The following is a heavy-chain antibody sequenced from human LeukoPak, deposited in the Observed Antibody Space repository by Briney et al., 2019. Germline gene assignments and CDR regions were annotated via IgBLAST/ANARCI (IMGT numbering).Heavy chain of an antibody. CDR3: ARAKRGYTYGSQKSNWYLDL. J-gene: IGHJ2*01. D-gene: IGHD5-18*01. Sequence: SETLSLTCTVSGGSISSYYWTWIRQLPGKGLEWIGHLYYSGSTNYNPSLKSPVTISIETSKNQFSLRMNSVTAADTAVDYWARAKRGYTYGSQKSNWYLDLWGRGTLVTVSS. V-gene: IGHV4-59*01. CDR2: LYYSGST. CDR1: GGSISSYY.